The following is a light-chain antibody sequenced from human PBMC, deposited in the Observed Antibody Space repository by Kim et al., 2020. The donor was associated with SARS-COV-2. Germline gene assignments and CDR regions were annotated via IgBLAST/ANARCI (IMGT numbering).Light chain of an antibody. Sequence: DIVMTQSPDSLAVSLGERATINCKSSQSVLYSSNNKNYLFWYQQKPGQPPKLLIYWAYTRESGVPDRFSGGGSATDFTLTINSLQAEDVAVYYCQQYFSTPYTFGQGTKLEI. CDR2: WAY. V-gene: IGKV4-1*01. CDR1: QSVLYSSNNKNY. CDR3: QQYFSTPYT. J-gene: IGKJ2*01.